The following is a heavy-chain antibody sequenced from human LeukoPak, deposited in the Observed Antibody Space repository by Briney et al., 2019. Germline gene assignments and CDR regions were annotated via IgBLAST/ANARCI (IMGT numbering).Heavy chain of an antibody. CDR1: GFTFSNVW. CDR2: IKSKTDGGTT. D-gene: IGHD6-13*01. CDR3: STGSPASGGLFDY. V-gene: IGHV3-15*01. Sequence: GGSVRLSCAASGFTFSNVWMNWVRQAPGKGLEWVGRIKSKTDGGTTDYAAPVKGRFTISRDDSKNTLYLQLNSLRTGDTAVYYCSTGSPASGGLFDYWGQGTLVTVSS. J-gene: IGHJ4*02.